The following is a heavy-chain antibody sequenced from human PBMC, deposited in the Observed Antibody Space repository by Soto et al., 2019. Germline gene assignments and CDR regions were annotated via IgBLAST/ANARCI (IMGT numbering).Heavy chain of an antibody. Sequence: PGGSLRLSCTPSGITFSNYGMHWVRQAPGKGLEWVAVVWNDGSNKFYAESVRGRFTISRDNSKNTLYLQMNSLTADDTAVYYCARDYWDYYDSSGYPWAHLDYWGQGSLVTVS. CDR2: VWNDGSNK. CDR1: GITFSNYG. J-gene: IGHJ4*02. CDR3: ARDYWDYYDSSGYPWAHLDY. D-gene: IGHD3-22*01. V-gene: IGHV3-33*01.